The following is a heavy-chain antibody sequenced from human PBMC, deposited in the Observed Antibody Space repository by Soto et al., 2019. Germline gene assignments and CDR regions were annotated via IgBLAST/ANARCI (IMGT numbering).Heavy chain of an antibody. CDR3: ARESPRNILYYYYGMDG. V-gene: IGHV6-1*01. CDR1: VDSFFSNSAA. J-gene: IGHJ6*01. Sequence: QSLSVTCAISVDSFFSNSAAWKYIRQSPSRRLEWLGRTYYRSKWYNDYAVSVKSRITINPDTSKNQFSLQLKSVTPEDTAVYYCARESPRNILYYYYGMDGWGRGTTVTGSS. CDR2: TYYRSKWYN. D-gene: IGHD2-15*01.